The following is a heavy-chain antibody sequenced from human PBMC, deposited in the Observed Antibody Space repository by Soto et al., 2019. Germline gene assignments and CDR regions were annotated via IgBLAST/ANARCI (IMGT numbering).Heavy chain of an antibody. CDR3: ATPLEGVGAPH. CDR1: GFTFSSYA. CDR2: ISYDGSNK. J-gene: IGHJ4*02. Sequence: PGGSLRLSCAASGFTFSSYAMHWVRQAPGKGLEWVAVISYDGSNKYYADSVKGRFTISRDNSKNTLYLQMNSLRAEDTAVYYCATPLEGVGAPHGGQGALVTGAS. V-gene: IGHV3-30-3*01. D-gene: IGHD1-26*01.